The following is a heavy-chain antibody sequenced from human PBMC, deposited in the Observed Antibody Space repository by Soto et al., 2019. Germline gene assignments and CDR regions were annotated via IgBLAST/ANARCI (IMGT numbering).Heavy chain of an antibody. CDR3: ARQRYLSITIFVVVYGMDV. J-gene: IGHJ6*02. D-gene: IGHD3-3*01. Sequence: GGSLRGSCVAAGFTLSGYGMPWVRQGPGKGLERVGGRWYAGSDKYCADSVKGRFTISRDNSKNTLYLQMNSLRAEDKAVYYCARQRYLSITIFVVVYGMDVWGQGTTVTVSS. CDR1: GFTLSGYG. V-gene: IGHV3-33*01. CDR2: RWYAGSDK.